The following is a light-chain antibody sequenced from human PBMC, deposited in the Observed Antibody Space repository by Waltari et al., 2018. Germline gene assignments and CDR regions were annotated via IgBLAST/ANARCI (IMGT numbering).Light chain of an antibody. CDR1: MSDIGSSDY. Sequence: QSALTQPDSVSGSPGQSITPSCTGTMSDIGSSDYFSWYQQHPGKAPKLIIYEVSDRPSGVSYRFSGSKSGNTASLTIFGLQPEDEADYHCTSHTTTSTLVFGGGTRLTVL. V-gene: IGLV2-14*01. J-gene: IGLJ2*01. CDR3: TSHTTTSTLV. CDR2: EVS.